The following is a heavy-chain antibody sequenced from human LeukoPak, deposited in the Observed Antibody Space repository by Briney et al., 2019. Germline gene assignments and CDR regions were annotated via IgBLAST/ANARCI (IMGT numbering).Heavy chain of an antibody. CDR3: ARTADYYDSSGYYSSFDY. CDR2: IYPGDSDT. V-gene: IGHV5-51*01. J-gene: IGHJ4*02. CDR1: GYSFTTYW. D-gene: IGHD3-22*01. Sequence: PGESLKISCQGSGYSFTTYWIAWVRQMPGKGLEWMGIIYPGDSDTRYSPSFQGQVTISADKSISTAYLQWSSLKASDTAMYYCARTADYYDSSGYYSSFDYWGQGTLVTVSS.